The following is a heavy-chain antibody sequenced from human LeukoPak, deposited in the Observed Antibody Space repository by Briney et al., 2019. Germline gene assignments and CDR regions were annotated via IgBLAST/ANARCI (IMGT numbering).Heavy chain of an antibody. D-gene: IGHD3-22*01. J-gene: IGHJ4*02. CDR2: ISAYNGNT. Sequence: ASVKVSCKASGYTFTSDGISWVRQAPGQGLEWMGWISAYNGNTKYAQKLQDRVTMTTDTSTNTAYMELRSLRSDDTAVYYCARDPYSYDSSGYYRALDYWGQGTLVTVSS. CDR1: GYTFTSDG. CDR3: ARDPYSYDSSGYYRALDY. V-gene: IGHV1-18*01.